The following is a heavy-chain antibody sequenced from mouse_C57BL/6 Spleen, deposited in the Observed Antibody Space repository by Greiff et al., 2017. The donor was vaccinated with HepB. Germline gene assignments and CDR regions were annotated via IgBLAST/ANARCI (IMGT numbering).Heavy chain of an antibody. CDR2: INPNNGGT. D-gene: IGHD4-1*01. J-gene: IGHJ4*01. CDR3: ARSKLTVYYYAMDY. Sequence: EVQLQQSGPELVKPWASVKISCKASGYTFTDYYMNWVKQSHGKSLEWIGDINPNNGGTSYNQKFKGKATLTVDKSSSTAYMELRSLTSEDSAVYYCARSKLTVYYYAMDYWGQGTSVTVSS. CDR1: GYTFTDYY. V-gene: IGHV1-26*01.